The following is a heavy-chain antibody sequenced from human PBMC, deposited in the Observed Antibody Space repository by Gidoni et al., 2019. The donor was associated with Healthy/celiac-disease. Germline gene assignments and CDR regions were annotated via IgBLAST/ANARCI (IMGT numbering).Heavy chain of an antibody. D-gene: IGHD6-6*01. J-gene: IGHJ6*02. CDR1: GGSISSSSYY. Sequence: QLQLQESGPGLVKPSETLSLTCTVSGGSISSSSYYWGWIRQPPGKGLEWIGSIYYSGSTYYNPSLKSRVTISVDTSKNQFSLKLSSVTAADTAVYYCARDRFLEYSSSPHYYYGMDVWGQGTTVTVSS. CDR3: ARDRFLEYSSSPHYYYGMDV. V-gene: IGHV4-39*07. CDR2: IYYSGST.